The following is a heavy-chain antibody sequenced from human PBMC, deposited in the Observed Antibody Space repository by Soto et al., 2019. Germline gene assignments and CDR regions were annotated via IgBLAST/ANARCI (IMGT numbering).Heavy chain of an antibody. CDR3: ARDLGYSGYKNSLGLDY. Sequence: QVQLVQSGAEVKKPGSSVKVSCKASGGTFSSYTISWVRQAPGQGLEWMGRIIPILGIANYAQKFQGRVTITADKSTSTAYMELSSLRSEDTAVYYCARDLGYSGYKNSLGLDYWGQGTLVTVSS. CDR1: GGTFSSYT. V-gene: IGHV1-69*08. CDR2: IIPILGIA. J-gene: IGHJ4*02. D-gene: IGHD5-12*01.